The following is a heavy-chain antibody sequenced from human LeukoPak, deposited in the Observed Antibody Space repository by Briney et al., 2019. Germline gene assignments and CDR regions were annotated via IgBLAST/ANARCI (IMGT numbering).Heavy chain of an antibody. Sequence: ASVKVSCKASGYTFTSYDINWVRQATGQGLEWMGWMNPNSGNTGYAQKFQGRVTMTRNTSISTAYMELSSLRSEDTAVYYCARDRFGIRGELPPEGLTGGQGTLVTVSS. D-gene: IGHD3-16*01. CDR1: GYTFTSYD. CDR2: MNPNSGNT. V-gene: IGHV1-8*01. J-gene: IGHJ4*02. CDR3: ARDRFGIRGELPPEGLT.